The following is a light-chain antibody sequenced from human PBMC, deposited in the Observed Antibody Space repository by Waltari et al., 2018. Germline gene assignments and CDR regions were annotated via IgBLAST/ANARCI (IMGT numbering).Light chain of an antibody. Sequence: QSVLTQPPSASGTPRQRVTISCPGSTPNIGSNSVYWYQHLPGKAPNLLIYRNNHRPSGFPDRVSGSKSGTSASLAMSGLRSGDEAVSYCAAGDESLGAPRVFGGGTNLTVL. CDR2: RNN. CDR1: TPNIGSNS. J-gene: IGLJ3*02. V-gene: IGLV1-47*01. CDR3: AAGDESLGAPRV.